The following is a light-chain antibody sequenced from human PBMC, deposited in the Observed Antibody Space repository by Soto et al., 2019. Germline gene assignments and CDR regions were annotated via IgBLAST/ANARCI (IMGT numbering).Light chain of an antibody. CDR3: QQYNNWPPEIT. CDR2: AAS. CDR1: QTISSW. Sequence: DIQMTQSPSTLSGSVGDRVTITCRASQTISSWLAWYQQKPGKAPKLLIYAASSLQSGVPSRFSGSGSGTEFTLTISSLQSEDFAVYYCQQYNNWPPEITFGQGTLLEI. J-gene: IGKJ5*01. V-gene: IGKV1-5*01.